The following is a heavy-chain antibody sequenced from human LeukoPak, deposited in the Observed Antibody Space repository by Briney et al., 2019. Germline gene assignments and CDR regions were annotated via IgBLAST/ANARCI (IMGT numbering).Heavy chain of an antibody. V-gene: IGHV3-48*01. CDR1: GLTFSSYS. CDR3: ARDQGPEYYDFWSGYYTKIHPFDY. D-gene: IGHD3-3*01. CDR2: ISSSSSTI. Sequence: GGSLRLSCAASGLTFSSYSMNWVRQAPGKGLEWVSYISSSSSTIYYADSVKGRFTISRDNAKNSLYLQMNSLRAEDTAVYYCARDQGPEYYDFWSGYYTKIHPFDYWGQGTLVTVSS. J-gene: IGHJ4*02.